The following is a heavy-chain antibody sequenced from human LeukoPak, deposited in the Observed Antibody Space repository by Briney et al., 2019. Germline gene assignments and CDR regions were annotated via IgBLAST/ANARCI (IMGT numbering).Heavy chain of an antibody. J-gene: IGHJ4*02. CDR3: AKADDSSGYFPH. CDR1: GFTFDDYA. V-gene: IGHV3-9*01. CDR2: ISWNSGSI. Sequence: PGGSLRLSCAASGFTFDDYAMHWVRQAPGKGLEWVSGISWNSGSIGYADSVKGRFTISRDNAKNSLYLQMNSLRAEDTALYYCAKADDSSGYFPHWGQGTLVTVSS. D-gene: IGHD3-22*01.